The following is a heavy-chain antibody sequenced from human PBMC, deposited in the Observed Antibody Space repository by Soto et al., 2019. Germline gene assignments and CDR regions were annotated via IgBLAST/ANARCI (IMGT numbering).Heavy chain of an antibody. CDR1: GFTFSSYA. CDR3: AKVGCSGGSCYSAY. Sequence: PGGSLRLSCAASGFTFSSYAMSWVRQAPGKGLEWVSAISGSGGSTYYADSVKGRFTISRDNSKNTLYLQMNSLRAEDTAVYYCAKVGCSGGSCYSAYWGQGTLVTVSS. J-gene: IGHJ4*02. V-gene: IGHV3-23*01. D-gene: IGHD2-15*01. CDR2: ISGSGGST.